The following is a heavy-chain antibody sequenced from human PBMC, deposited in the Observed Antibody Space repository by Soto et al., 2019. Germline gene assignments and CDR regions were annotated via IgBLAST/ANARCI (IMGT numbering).Heavy chain of an antibody. CDR2: IIPIFGTA. V-gene: IGHV1-69*13. CDR1: GGTFSSYG. D-gene: IGHD3-9*01. CDR3: ARGSPLPRYFDPPHYSYYYYYGMDF. Sequence: SSVKVSCKASGGTFSSYGISWVRQAPGQGLEWMGGIIPIFGTANYAQKFQGRVTITADESTSTAYMELSSLRSEDTAVYYCARGSPLPRYFDPPHYSYYYYYGMDFWGQGTTVTVSS. J-gene: IGHJ6*02.